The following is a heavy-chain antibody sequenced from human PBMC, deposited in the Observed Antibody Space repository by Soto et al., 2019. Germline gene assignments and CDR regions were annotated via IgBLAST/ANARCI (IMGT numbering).Heavy chain of an antibody. V-gene: IGHV4-39*01. CDR3: ARTVHDYQMFDP. D-gene: IGHD4-17*01. CDR2: IYYSGST. Sequence: QLQLQESGPGLVKPSETLSLTCTVSGGSISSSSYYWGWIRQPPGKGLEWIGSIYYSGSTYYNPSLKTRVTISVDTSKNQFALKLSSVTAADTAVYYCARTVHDYQMFDPWGQGTLVTVSS. J-gene: IGHJ5*02. CDR1: GGSISSSSYY.